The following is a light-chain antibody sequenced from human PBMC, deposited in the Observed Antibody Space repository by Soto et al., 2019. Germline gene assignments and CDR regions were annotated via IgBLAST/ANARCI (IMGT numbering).Light chain of an antibody. CDR2: GAS. CDR3: QQYNNWPRT. Sequence: ELVRTQSPATLSVAPGARATLSCRASQSISTFLAWYQQKPGQAPRLLIYGASTRATGIPARFSGSGSGTEFTLTISSLQSEDFAVYDCQQYNNWPRTFGQGTKVDIK. CDR1: QSISTF. J-gene: IGKJ1*01. V-gene: IGKV3-15*01.